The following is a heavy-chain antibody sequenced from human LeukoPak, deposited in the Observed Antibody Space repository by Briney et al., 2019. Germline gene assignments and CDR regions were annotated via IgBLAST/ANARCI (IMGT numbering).Heavy chain of an antibody. V-gene: IGHV4-59*01. CDR1: GGSISSYY. Sequence: SSETLSLTCTVSGGSISSYYWSWIRQPPGKGLEWIGYIYYSGSPNYNPSLKSRVTISVDTSKNQFSLKLSSVTAADTAVYYCARIPSSGYYYGAFDIWGQGTMVTVSS. CDR3: ARIPSSGYYYGAFDI. J-gene: IGHJ3*02. D-gene: IGHD3-22*01. CDR2: IYYSGSP.